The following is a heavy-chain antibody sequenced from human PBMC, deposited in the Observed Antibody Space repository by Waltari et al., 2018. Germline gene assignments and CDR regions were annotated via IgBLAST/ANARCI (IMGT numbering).Heavy chain of an antibody. CDR1: GYSISSGYY. Sequence: QVQLQESGPGLVKPSETLSLTCAVSGYSISSGYYWGWIRQPPGKGLEWIGSIYHSGSTYYNPSLKSRVTISVDTSKNQFSRKLSSVTAADTAVYYCARRRLDYDSSEWFDPWGQGTLVTVSS. V-gene: IGHV4-38-2*01. J-gene: IGHJ5*02. CDR3: ARRRLDYDSSEWFDP. D-gene: IGHD3-22*01. CDR2: IYHSGST.